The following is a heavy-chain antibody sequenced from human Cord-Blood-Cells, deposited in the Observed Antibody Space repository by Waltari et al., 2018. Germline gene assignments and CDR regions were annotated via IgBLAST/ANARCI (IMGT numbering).Heavy chain of an antibody. D-gene: IGHD2-15*01. J-gene: IGHJ4*02. V-gene: IGHV4-34*01. CDR1: GGSFSGYY. CDR3: ARGEGFGVDY. Sequence: QVQLQQWGAGLLKPSETLSLTCAVYGGSFSGYYWSWIRQPPGKGLEWIGEINHSGSTNYNPSLKSRVTISVDTSKNQFSLKLSSMTAADTAVYYCARGEGFGVDYWGQGTLVTVSS. CDR2: INHSGST.